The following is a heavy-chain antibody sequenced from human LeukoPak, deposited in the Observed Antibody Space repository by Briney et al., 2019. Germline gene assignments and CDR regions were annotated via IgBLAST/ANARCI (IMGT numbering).Heavy chain of an antibody. CDR3: AKDGRRDGYNYSPRYYFDY. V-gene: IGHV3-30*18. D-gene: IGHD5-24*01. J-gene: IGHJ4*02. Sequence: GGSLRLSCAASGFTFSSYGMHWVRQAPGKGLEWVAVISYDGSNKYYADSVKGRSTISRDNSKNTLYLQMNSLRAEDTAVYYCAKDGRRDGYNYSPRYYFDYWGQGTLVTVSS. CDR2: ISYDGSNK. CDR1: GFTFSSYG.